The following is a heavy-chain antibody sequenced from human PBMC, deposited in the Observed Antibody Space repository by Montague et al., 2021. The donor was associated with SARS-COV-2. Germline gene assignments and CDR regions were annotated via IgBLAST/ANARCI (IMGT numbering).Heavy chain of an antibody. CDR3: ARLGDGIVPSPILGLGPYYSFYNMDV. D-gene: IGHD2-2*02. V-gene: IGHV4-34*01. CDR1: GGSFSRYY. Sequence: SETLSLTCAVSGGSFSRYYWSWIRQPPGKGLEWIGEISQSGNTKYNPSLQSRVSISLDTSRNQFSLKVSSVTAADTAIYYCARLGDGIVPSPILGLGPYYSFYNMDVWDQGTTVTVSS. J-gene: IGHJ6*03. CDR2: ISQSGNT.